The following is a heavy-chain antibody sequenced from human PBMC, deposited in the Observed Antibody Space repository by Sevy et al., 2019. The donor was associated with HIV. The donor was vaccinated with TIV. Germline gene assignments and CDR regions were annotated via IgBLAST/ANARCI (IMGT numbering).Heavy chain of an antibody. CDR2: ISGSGVST. CDR3: AKVPNSGSYYYFDY. V-gene: IGHV3-23*01. Sequence: GGSLRLSCAASGFTFSSYDMSWVRQAPGKGLEWVSVISGSGVSTYYADSVKGRFTISRDNSKNTLYLQLNSLRAEDTAIYYCAKVPNSGSYYYFDYWGQGTLVTVSS. D-gene: IGHD1-26*01. CDR1: GFTFSSYD. J-gene: IGHJ4*02.